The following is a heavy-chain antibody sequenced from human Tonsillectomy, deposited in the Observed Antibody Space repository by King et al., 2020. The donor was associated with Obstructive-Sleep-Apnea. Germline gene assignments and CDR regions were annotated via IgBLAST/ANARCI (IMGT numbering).Heavy chain of an antibody. CDR3: AKDRNSGYDYALDY. J-gene: IGHJ4*02. V-gene: IGHV3-11*01. Sequence: HVQLVESGGGLVKPGGSLRLSCAASGFTFSDYYMRWIRQAPGRGLEWVSYIRSSGSTIYYADSVKGRFTISRDNAKNSLYLQMNSLRAEDTAVYYCAKDRNSGYDYALDYWGQGTLVTVSS. CDR1: GFTFSDYY. D-gene: IGHD5-12*01. CDR2: IRSSGSTI.